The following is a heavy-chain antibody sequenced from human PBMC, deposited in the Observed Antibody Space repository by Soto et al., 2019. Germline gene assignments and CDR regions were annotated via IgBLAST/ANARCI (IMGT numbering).Heavy chain of an antibody. J-gene: IGHJ4*02. V-gene: IGHV3-21*01. CDR1: GFTFSSYS. Sequence: GGSLRLSCAASGFTFSSYSMNWVRQARGKGLEWVSSISSSSSYIYYADSVKGRFTISRDNAKNSLYLQMNSLRAEDTAVYYCASIAADGYGYYFDYWGQGTLVTVSS. CDR2: ISSSSSYI. D-gene: IGHD6-6*01. CDR3: ASIAADGYGYYFDY.